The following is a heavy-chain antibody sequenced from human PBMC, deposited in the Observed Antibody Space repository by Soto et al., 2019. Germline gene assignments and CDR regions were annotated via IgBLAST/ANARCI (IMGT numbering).Heavy chain of an antibody. J-gene: IGHJ3*02. V-gene: IGHV3-74*01. CDR3: VRGGYMHACDI. CDR2: MNNNGSYT. CDR1: GFTFSSYW. D-gene: IGHD6-13*01. Sequence: EVQLVESGGGLVQPGGSLSLSCAASGFTFSSYWMYWVRQAAGKGLEWVSHMNNNGSYTIYAESVKGRFTFSRDNAKNTLYLQMNSLRAEDTAVYYCVRGGYMHACDIWGQGTMVTVSS.